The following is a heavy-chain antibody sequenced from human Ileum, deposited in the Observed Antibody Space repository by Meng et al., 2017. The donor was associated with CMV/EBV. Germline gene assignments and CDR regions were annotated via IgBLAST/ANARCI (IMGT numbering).Heavy chain of an antibody. J-gene: IGHJ6*02. Sequence: GESLKISCAASGFAFDDSAMHWVRQVPGKGLEWVAVISADGTRTFYADSVRGRFTISRDNSDHSLHLQMNSLRAEDTALYFCAKDRYCATTICYPDFYYYGMDVWGQGTTVTVSS. V-gene: IGHV3-43D*03. CDR1: GFAFDDSA. D-gene: IGHD2-8*01. CDR2: ISADGTRT. CDR3: AKDRYCATTICYPDFYYYGMDV.